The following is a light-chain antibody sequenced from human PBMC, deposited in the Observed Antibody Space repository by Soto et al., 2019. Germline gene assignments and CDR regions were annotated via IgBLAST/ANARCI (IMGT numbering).Light chain of an antibody. CDR1: QGISSY. Sequence: IQMTQSPSSLSASVGDRVTITCRASQGISSYLAWYQQKPGKAPNLLIYAASTLQTGVPSRFSGSGSGTEFTLTISSLQPEEFAGYYCQQLNSYPRTFGQGTKVDIK. J-gene: IGKJ1*01. CDR2: AAS. V-gene: IGKV1-9*01. CDR3: QQLNSYPRT.